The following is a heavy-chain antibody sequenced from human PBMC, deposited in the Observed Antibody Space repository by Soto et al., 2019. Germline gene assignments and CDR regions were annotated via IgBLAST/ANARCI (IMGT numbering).Heavy chain of an antibody. J-gene: IGHJ6*01. CDR2: IKGDGSRI. CDR3: ARGLPGYYGKDA. D-gene: IGHD4-17*01. CDR1: GFTFSNYW. V-gene: IGHV3-74*01. Sequence: EVQLVESGGGLVQPGGSLRLSCAASGFTFSNYWIHWVRQAPGKGLVWVSRIKGDGSRIDYADSVKGRFIISRDNAKNTVYVQMNSLGDEDAAVYYCARGLPGYYGKDAWGQGTTVTVSS.